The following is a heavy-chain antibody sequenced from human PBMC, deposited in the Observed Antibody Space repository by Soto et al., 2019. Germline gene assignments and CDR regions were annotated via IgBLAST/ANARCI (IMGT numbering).Heavy chain of an antibody. CDR1: GGTFSSYA. CDR2: IDPNSGGT. J-gene: IGHJ4*02. Sequence: QVQLVQSGAEVKKPGSSVKVSCKASGGTFSSYAISWVRQAPGQGLEWMGWIDPNSGGTDYAQKFQGRVTITRDTSISTAYMEVRWLRSDDTAVYYCARANSGDDDEFDYWGQGTLVTVSS. V-gene: IGHV1-2*02. CDR3: ARANSGDDDEFDY. D-gene: IGHD5-12*01.